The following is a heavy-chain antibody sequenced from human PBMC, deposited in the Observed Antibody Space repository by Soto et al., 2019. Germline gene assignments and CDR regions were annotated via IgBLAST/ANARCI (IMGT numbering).Heavy chain of an antibody. CDR1: GFTFDDYA. V-gene: IGHV3-9*01. CDR2: ISWDGGRT. CDR3: TKDIHDLVGYFDY. J-gene: IGHJ4*02. D-gene: IGHD3-3*01. Sequence: EVQLVESGGGLVQPGRSLRLSCAASGFTFDDYAIHWVRQAPGKGLEWVSGISWDGGRTGYADSVKGRFTISRDNANNFVYLQMDSLKTEATAVYYCTKDIHDLVGYFDYWGQGTLVTVSS.